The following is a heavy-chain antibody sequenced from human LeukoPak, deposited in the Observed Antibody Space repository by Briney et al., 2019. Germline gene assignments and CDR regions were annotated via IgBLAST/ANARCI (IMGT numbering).Heavy chain of an antibody. J-gene: IGHJ5*02. CDR3: ARDFYASGFYFWFDP. CDR1: GGYTGSHY. Sequence: SQTLSLTCTVSGGYTGSHYWSWIRQPAGKGLEWIGRISPSGTTHYNPSLGSRVTMSVDTSKNYFSLRLSSVTAADTAVYYCARDFYASGFYFWFDPWGQGMLVTVSS. V-gene: IGHV4-4*07. CDR2: ISPSGTT. D-gene: IGHD2/OR15-2a*01.